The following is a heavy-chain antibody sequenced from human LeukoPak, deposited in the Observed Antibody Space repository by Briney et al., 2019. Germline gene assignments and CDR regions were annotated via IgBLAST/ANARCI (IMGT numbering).Heavy chain of an antibody. CDR3: ARNRYYYDSSGYTQYYFDY. Sequence: GASVTVSCKASGGTFSSYAISWVRQAPGQGLEWMGGIIPSFGTANYAQKFQGRVTITTDESTSTAYMELSSLRSEDTAVYYCARNRYYYDSSGYTQYYFDYWGQGTLVTVSS. J-gene: IGHJ4*02. D-gene: IGHD3-22*01. V-gene: IGHV1-69*05. CDR2: IIPSFGTA. CDR1: GGTFSSYA.